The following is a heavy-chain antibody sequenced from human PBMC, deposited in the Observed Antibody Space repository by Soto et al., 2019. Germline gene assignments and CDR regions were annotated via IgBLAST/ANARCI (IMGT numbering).Heavy chain of an antibody. CDR1: GGTFSSYA. CDR2: IIPIFGTA. Sequence: QVQLVQSGAEVKKPGSSVKVSCKASGGTFSSYAISWVRQAPGQGLEWMGGIIPIFGTANYAQKFQGRVTITADESTSTAYMELSSLRSEDTAVYYCASDGPYYYGSGSYYNVRFDPWGQGTLVTVSS. V-gene: IGHV1-69*01. CDR3: ASDGPYYYGSGSYYNVRFDP. J-gene: IGHJ5*02. D-gene: IGHD3-10*01.